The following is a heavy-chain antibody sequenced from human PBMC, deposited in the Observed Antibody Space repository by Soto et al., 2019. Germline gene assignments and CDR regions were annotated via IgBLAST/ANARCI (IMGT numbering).Heavy chain of an antibody. CDR3: ARDPPDRLRNIVVVPAAAFDY. D-gene: IGHD2-2*01. CDR2: IWYDGSNK. V-gene: IGHV3-33*01. Sequence: GGSLRLSCAASGFTFSSYGMHWVRQAPGKGLEWVAVIWYDGSNKYYADSVKGRFTISRDNSKNTLYLQMNSLRAEDTAVYYCARDPPDRLRNIVVVPAAAFDYWGQGTLVTVSS. J-gene: IGHJ4*02. CDR1: GFTFSSYG.